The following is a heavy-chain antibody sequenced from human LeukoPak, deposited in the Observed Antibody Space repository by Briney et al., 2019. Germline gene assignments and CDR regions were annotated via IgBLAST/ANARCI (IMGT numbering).Heavy chain of an antibody. Sequence: PSETLSLTCTVSGGSISSYYWSWIRQPPGKGLEWIGYIYTSGSTNYNPSLKSRVTISVDTSKNQFSLKLSSVTAADTAVYYCARLSVDTAKKYYYYMDVWGKGTTVTVSS. D-gene: IGHD5-18*01. CDR2: IYTSGST. V-gene: IGHV4-4*09. CDR1: GGSISSYY. J-gene: IGHJ6*03. CDR3: ARLSVDTAKKYYYYMDV.